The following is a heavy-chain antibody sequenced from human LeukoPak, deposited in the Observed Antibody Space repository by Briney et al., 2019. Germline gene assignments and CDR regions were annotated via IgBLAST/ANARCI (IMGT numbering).Heavy chain of an antibody. V-gene: IGHV5-51*01. CDR1: GSSFNTSW. D-gene: IGHD6-19*01. J-gene: IGHJ4*02. Sequence: GGSLQISCQGSGSSFNTSWSGWVRQLPGKGLEWMGIIYPGDSDTRYSPSFQGQVTISADKSITTAYLQWSSLKASDTVMYYCARRSIAVAGYLDFWGQGTLVSVS. CDR3: ARRSIAVAGYLDF. CDR2: IYPGDSDT.